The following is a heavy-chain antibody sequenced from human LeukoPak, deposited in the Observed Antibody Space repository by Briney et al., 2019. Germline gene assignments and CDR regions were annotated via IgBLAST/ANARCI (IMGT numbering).Heavy chain of an antibody. D-gene: IGHD3-3*01. CDR3: AIYGVRNTWFGP. V-gene: IGHV5-51*01. Sequence: GESLKISCKGSGYSFTSYWIGWVRQMPGKGLEWMGIIYPGDSETRYSTPFQGQVTISDDKSISTASLQWRSLKASATPTYSCAIYGVRNTWFGPWGQGTLVAVSS. J-gene: IGHJ5*02. CDR1: GYSFTSYW. CDR2: IYPGDSET.